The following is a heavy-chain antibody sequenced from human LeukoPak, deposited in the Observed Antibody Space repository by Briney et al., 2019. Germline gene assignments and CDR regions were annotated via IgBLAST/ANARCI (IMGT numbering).Heavy chain of an antibody. V-gene: IGHV3-74*01. CDR3: ARRRAVIPNTWFDL. D-gene: IGHD3-22*01. J-gene: IGHJ5*02. CDR1: GFTLRSHW. Sequence: GGSLRLSCVASGFTLRSHWMHWVRQAPGKGLMWVSRINSDGSSTDYADSVKGRFSISRDNAKNSLYLQMNTLRAEDTAVYYCARRRAVIPNTWFDLWGQGTLVTVSS. CDR2: INSDGSST.